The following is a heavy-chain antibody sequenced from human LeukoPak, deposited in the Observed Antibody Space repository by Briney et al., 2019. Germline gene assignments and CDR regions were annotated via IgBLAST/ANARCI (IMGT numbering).Heavy chain of an antibody. CDR3: ARGRYDYVWGSYRRRAYYFDY. Sequence: SETLSLTCAVYGGSFSGYYWSWIRQPPGKGLEWIGEINHSGSTNYNPSLKSRVTISVDTSKNQFSLKLSSVTAADTAVYYCARGRYDYVWGSYRRRAYYFDYWGQGTLVTVSS. V-gene: IGHV4-34*01. D-gene: IGHD3-16*02. CDR2: INHSGST. J-gene: IGHJ4*02. CDR1: GGSFSGYY.